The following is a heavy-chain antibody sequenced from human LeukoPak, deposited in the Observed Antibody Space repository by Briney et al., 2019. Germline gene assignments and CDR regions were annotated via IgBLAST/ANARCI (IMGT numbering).Heavy chain of an antibody. J-gene: IGHJ4*02. V-gene: IGHV3-11*04. CDR2: ISGSGRTI. CDR1: GFIFSDYY. Sequence: GTSLRLSCAASGFIFSDYYMSWIRQAPGKGLEWVSHISGSGRTIYYADSVKGRFTISRDNAKSTLYLQMNSLRAEDTAVYYCARETGYSSGWPYDYWGQGTLVTVSS. CDR3: ARETGYSSGWPYDY. D-gene: IGHD6-19*01.